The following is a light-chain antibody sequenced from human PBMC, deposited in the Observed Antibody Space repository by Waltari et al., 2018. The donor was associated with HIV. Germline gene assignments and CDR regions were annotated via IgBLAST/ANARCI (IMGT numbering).Light chain of an antibody. CDR1: ALPKKY. V-gene: IGLV3-25*03. J-gene: IGLJ3*02. CDR2: KDS. Sequence: SYELTQPPSVSVSPGQTARITCSGDALPKKYAYWYQQKPGQAPVVMIYKDSERPSGIPERFSAASSGTTVTLTISGVQAEDEADYYCQSADSSNTWVFGGGTKLTVL. CDR3: QSADSSNTWV.